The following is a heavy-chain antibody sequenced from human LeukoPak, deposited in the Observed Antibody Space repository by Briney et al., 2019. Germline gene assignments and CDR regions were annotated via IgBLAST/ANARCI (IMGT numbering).Heavy chain of an antibody. D-gene: IGHD3-22*01. J-gene: IGHJ3*02. CDR2: ISYDGSNK. CDR3: AKDQYYYDSSGYSDAFDI. CDR1: GFTFSSYG. Sequence: GGSLRLSCAASGFTFSSYGMHWVRQAPGKGLEWVAVISYDGSNKYYADSVKGLFTISRDNSKNTLYLQMNSLRAEDTAVYYCAKDQYYYDSSGYSDAFDIWGQGTMVTVSS. V-gene: IGHV3-30*18.